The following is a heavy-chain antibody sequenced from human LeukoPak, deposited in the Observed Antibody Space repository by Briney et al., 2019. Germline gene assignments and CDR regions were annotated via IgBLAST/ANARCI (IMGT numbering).Heavy chain of an antibody. CDR2: IYYSGST. Sequence: PSETLSLTCNVSGVSISGYYWNWIRQPPGKGLEWIGYIYYSGSTNYNPSLKSRVTISVDTSKNQFSLKLSSVTAADTAVYYCARLPDSGYDRGAFDIWGQGTMVTVSS. J-gene: IGHJ3*02. CDR3: ARLPDSGYDRGAFDI. D-gene: IGHD5-12*01. CDR1: GVSISGYY. V-gene: IGHV4-59*08.